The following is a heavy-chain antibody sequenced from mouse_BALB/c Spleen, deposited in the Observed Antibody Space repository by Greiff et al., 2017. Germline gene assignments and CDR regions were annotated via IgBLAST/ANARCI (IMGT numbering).Heavy chain of an antibody. CDR2: ISSGGGST. V-gene: IGHV5-12-1*01. CDR3: ARHARDAMDY. J-gene: IGHJ4*01. CDR1: GFAFSSYD. Sequence: EVQLVESGGGLVKPGGSLKLSCAASGFAFSSYDMSWVRQTPEKRLEWVAYISSGGGSTYYPDTVKGRFTISRDNAKNTLYLQMSSLKSEDTAMYYCARHARDAMDYWGQGTSVTVSS.